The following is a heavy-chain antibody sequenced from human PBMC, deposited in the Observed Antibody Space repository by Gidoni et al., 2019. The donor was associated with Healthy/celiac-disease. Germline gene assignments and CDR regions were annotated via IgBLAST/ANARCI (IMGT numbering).Heavy chain of an antibody. V-gene: IGHV3-15*01. Sequence: APGKGLEWVGRIKSKTDGGTTDYAAPVKGRFTISRDDSKNTLYLQMNSLKTEDTAVYYCTTIGTIFGVVIIDYYYGMDVWGQGTTVTVSS. J-gene: IGHJ6*02. CDR3: TTIGTIFGVVIIDYYYGMDV. D-gene: IGHD3-3*01. CDR2: IKSKTDGGTT.